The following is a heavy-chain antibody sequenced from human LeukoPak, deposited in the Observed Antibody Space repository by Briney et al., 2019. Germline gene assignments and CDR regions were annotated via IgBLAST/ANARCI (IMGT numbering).Heavy chain of an antibody. Sequence: GGSLRLSCAASGFTFSNYVMTWVRQAPGKGLEWVSLISGSGDATTYADSVKGRFTISRDNAKNSLYLQMNSLRAEDTAVYYCAREERDGYNYYWYFDLWGRGTLVTVSS. CDR3: AREERDGYNYYWYFDL. V-gene: IGHV3-21*01. D-gene: IGHD5-24*01. CDR2: ISGSGDAT. J-gene: IGHJ2*01. CDR1: GFTFSNYV.